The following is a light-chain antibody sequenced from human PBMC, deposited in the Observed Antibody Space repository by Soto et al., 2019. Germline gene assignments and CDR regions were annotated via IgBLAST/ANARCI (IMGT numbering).Light chain of an antibody. CDR3: SSYTSSSTPYV. CDR1: SSDVGGYNY. Sequence: QSVLTQPASVSGSPGQSITISCTGTSSDVGGYNYVSWYQQHPGKAPKLMIYDVSNRPSGVSNRFSGSKSGNTASLTISGLQAEAEADYYCSSYTSSSTPYVFGTGTKVTV. CDR2: DVS. J-gene: IGLJ1*01. V-gene: IGLV2-14*01.